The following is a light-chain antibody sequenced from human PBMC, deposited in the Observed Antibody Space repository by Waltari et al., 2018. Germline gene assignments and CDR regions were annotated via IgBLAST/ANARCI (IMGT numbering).Light chain of an antibody. CDR2: EVT. V-gene: IGLV2-18*02. Sequence: SALTQPPSVSGSPGQSVTISCTGTNSDVGFYSRISWYQQPPCTVPNLLIYEVTNRPSGVPDRFSGSKSGNTASLTISGLQAEDEADYYCASYTPSSALVFGGGTKVTVL. J-gene: IGLJ2*01. CDR3: ASYTPSSALV. CDR1: NSDVGFYSR.